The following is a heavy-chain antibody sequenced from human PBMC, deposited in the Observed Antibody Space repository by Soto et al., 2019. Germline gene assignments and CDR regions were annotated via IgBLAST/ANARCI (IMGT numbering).Heavy chain of an antibody. D-gene: IGHD5-12*01. CDR1: GFTFSSYG. Sequence: PGGSLRLSCAASGFTFSSYGMHWVRQAPGKGLEWVAVIWYDGSNKYYADSVKGRFTISRDNSKNTLYLQMNSLRAEDAAVYYCASDGYNGLFYYYYYGMDVWGQGTTVTVSS. CDR2: IWYDGSNK. J-gene: IGHJ6*02. V-gene: IGHV3-33*01. CDR3: ASDGYNGLFYYYYYGMDV.